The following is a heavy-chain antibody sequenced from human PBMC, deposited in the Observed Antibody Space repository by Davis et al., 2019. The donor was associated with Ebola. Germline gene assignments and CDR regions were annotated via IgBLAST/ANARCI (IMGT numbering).Heavy chain of an antibody. J-gene: IGHJ5*02. Sequence: ASVKVSCKASGFTFIGYYMHWVRQAPGQGLEWMGIVNLRDGSTTYAQKFQGRVTITADESTSTAYMELSSLRSEDTAVYYCARDSGYDILTGPNWFDPWGQGTLVTVSS. CDR1: GFTFIGYY. D-gene: IGHD3-9*01. CDR2: VNLRDGST. V-gene: IGHV1-46*01. CDR3: ARDSGYDILTGPNWFDP.